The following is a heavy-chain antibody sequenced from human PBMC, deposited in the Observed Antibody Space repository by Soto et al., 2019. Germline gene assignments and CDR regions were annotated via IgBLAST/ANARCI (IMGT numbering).Heavy chain of an antibody. CDR1: GCTFSDYG. Sequence: GGSLRGSCAASGCTFSDYGMSWVRQAPGKGLEWVSAISGSGGSTYYADSVKGRFTISRDNSKNTLYLQMNSLRAEDTAVYYCAKDTRSGYYKERAFDIWGQGTMVTVSS. V-gene: IGHV3-23*01. CDR3: AKDTRSGYYKERAFDI. J-gene: IGHJ3*02. CDR2: ISGSGGST. D-gene: IGHD3-3*01.